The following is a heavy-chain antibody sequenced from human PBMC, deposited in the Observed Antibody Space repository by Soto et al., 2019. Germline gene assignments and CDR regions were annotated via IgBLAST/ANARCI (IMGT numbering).Heavy chain of an antibody. V-gene: IGHV4-34*01. CDR1: GGSFSGYY. CDR3: ARGPIHYDFWSGYYWPTYGMDV. J-gene: IGHJ6*02. CDR2: INHSGST. Sequence: QVQLQQWGAGLLKPSETLSLTCAVYGGSFSGYYWSWIRQPPGKGLEWIGEINHSGSTNYNPSLKSRVTISVDTSKNQFSLKLSSVTAADTGVYYCARGPIHYDFWSGYYWPTYGMDVWGQGTTVTVSS. D-gene: IGHD3-3*01.